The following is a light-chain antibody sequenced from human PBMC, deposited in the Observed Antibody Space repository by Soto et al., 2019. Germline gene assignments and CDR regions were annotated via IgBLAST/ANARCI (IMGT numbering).Light chain of an antibody. J-gene: IGKJ4*01. V-gene: IGKV1-17*01. CDR3: VQHSSYPLT. Sequence: DIQMTQSPASLSASVTDRVTITCRASQDIVTDLGWYQQKPGKAPERLIYEASVLQSGVPSRFSGSGSGTEFTLTVSSLQPEEFATYYCVQHSSYPLTFGGGTKVEIK. CDR2: EAS. CDR1: QDIVTD.